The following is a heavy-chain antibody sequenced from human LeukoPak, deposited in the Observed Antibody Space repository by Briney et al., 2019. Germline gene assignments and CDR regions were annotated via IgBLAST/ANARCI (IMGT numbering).Heavy chain of an antibody. CDR1: GYSISSGYY. J-gene: IGHJ4*02. Sequence: SETLSLTCTVSGYSISSGYYWGWIRQPPGKGLEWIGSIYHSGSTYYNPSLKSRVTISVDTSKNQFSLKLSSVTAADTAVYYCARADIVATMVVDYWGQGTLVTVSS. V-gene: IGHV4-38-2*02. CDR2: IYHSGST. D-gene: IGHD5-12*01. CDR3: ARADIVATMVVDY.